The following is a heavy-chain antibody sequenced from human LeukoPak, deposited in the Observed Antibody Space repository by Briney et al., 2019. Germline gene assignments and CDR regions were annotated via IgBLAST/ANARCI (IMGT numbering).Heavy chain of an antibody. CDR1: GYTFTSYG. Sequence: ASVKVSCKASGYTFTSYGISWVRQAPGQGLEWMGRIIPILGIANYAQKFQGRVTITADKSTSTAYMELSSLRSEDTAVYYCARDLGAAADYYYYYGMDVWGQGTTVTVSS. CDR3: ARDLGAAADYYYYYGMDV. CDR2: IIPILGIA. J-gene: IGHJ6*02. V-gene: IGHV1-69*04. D-gene: IGHD6-13*01.